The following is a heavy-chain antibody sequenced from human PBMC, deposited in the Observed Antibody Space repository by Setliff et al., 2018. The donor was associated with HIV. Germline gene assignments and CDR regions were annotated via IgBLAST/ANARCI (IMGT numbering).Heavy chain of an antibody. V-gene: IGHV1-69*06. CDR2: IIPIFGTA. D-gene: IGHD3-9*01. CDR3: ARADYDLLTGSYGALDS. J-gene: IGHJ4*02. Sequence: SVKVSCKASGGTFSSYAISWVRQAPGQGLEWMGGIIPIFGTANYAQKFQGRVTITADTSTSTTYMEMSSLKSEDTAFYFCARADYDLLTGSYGALDSWGQGTLVTVSS. CDR1: GGTFSSYA.